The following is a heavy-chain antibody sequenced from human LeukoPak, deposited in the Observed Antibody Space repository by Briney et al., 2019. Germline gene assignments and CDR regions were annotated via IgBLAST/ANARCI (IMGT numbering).Heavy chain of an antibody. D-gene: IGHD2-2*01. CDR1: GGTFSSYA. J-gene: IGHJ4*02. V-gene: IGHV1-69*13. CDR2: IIPIFGTA. CDR3: ARDGGYCSSTSCPKVY. Sequence: SVKVSCKASGGTFSSYAISWVRQAPGQGLEWMGGIIPIFGTANYAQKFQGRVTITADESTSTAYMELSSLRSEDTAVYYCARDGGYCSSTSCPKVYWGQGTLVTVSS.